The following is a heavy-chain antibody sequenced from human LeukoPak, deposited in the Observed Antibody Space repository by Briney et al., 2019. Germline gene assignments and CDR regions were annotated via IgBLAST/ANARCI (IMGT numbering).Heavy chain of an antibody. Sequence: ASVKVSCKASGYTFTSYAMHWVRQAPGQRLEWMGWINAGNGNTKYSQKFQGRVTITRDTSASTAYMELSSLRSEDTAVYYCAREQQLVSSFDYWGQGTLVTVSS. CDR2: INAGNGNT. D-gene: IGHD6-13*01. CDR3: AREQQLVSSFDY. V-gene: IGHV1-3*01. CDR1: GYTFTSYA. J-gene: IGHJ4*02.